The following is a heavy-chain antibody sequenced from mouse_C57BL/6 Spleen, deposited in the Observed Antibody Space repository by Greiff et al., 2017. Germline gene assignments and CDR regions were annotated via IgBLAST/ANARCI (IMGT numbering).Heavy chain of an antibody. D-gene: IGHD2-12*01. Sequence: EVHLVESGGGLVKPGGSLKLSCAASGFTFSSYTMSWVRQTPEKRLEWVATISGGGGNTYYSDRVKGLFTISRDNDKNTMYLQMSSLRSEDTALYTSARQGKSYYNYAMDNRGQGTSVTVSA. V-gene: IGHV5-9*01. CDR1: GFTFSSYT. CDR3: ARQGKSYYNYAMDN. CDR2: ISGGGGNT. J-gene: IGHJ4*01.